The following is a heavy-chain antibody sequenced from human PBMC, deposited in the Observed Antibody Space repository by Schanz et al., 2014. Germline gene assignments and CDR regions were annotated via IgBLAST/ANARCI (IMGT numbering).Heavy chain of an antibody. J-gene: IGHJ4*02. CDR1: GFTFSSYA. V-gene: IGHV3-23*01. Sequence: EVQLLESGGGLVQPGGSLRLSCAASGFTFSSYAMSWVRQAPGKGLEWVSGISGSGASTYYADSVKGRFTISRDNSKNTVYIQMNSLRAEDTAVYYCARGGPAYYFDDWGQGTLVTVSS. CDR3: ARGGPAYYFDD. CDR2: ISGSGAST.